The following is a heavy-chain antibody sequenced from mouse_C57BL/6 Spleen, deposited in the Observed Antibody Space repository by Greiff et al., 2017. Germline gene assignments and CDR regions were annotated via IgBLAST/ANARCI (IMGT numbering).Heavy chain of an antibody. CDR2: IWSGGST. CDR1: GFSLTSYG. CDR3: ASCSGGYNSNYWFAY. V-gene: IGHV2-2*01. J-gene: IGHJ3*01. D-gene: IGHD2-5*01. Sequence: VQLQQSGPGLVQPSQSLSITCTVSGFSLTSYGVHWVRQSPGKGLEWLGVIWSGGSTDYNAAFISSLDISTANSKSQVFFKMHSLQAADTAKDYCASCSGGYNSNYWFAYWGQGTLVTVSA.